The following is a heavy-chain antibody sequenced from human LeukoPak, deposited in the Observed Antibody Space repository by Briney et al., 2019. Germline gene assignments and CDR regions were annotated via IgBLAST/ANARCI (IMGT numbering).Heavy chain of an antibody. CDR2: ISSNGGST. Sequence: GGSLRLSCSASGFTFSSYAMHWVRQAPGKGLEYVSAISSNGGSTYYADSVKGRFTISRDNSKNTPYLQMSSLRAEDTAVYYCVKDSAGPYYYGSGSYYWFDPWGQGTLVTVSS. J-gene: IGHJ5*02. D-gene: IGHD3-10*01. V-gene: IGHV3-64D*06. CDR3: VKDSAGPYYYGSGSYYWFDP. CDR1: GFTFSSYA.